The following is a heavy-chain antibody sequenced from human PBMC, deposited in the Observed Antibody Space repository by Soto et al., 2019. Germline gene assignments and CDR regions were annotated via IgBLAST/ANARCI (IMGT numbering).Heavy chain of an antibody. V-gene: IGHV4-39*01. J-gene: IGHJ6*02. Sequence: KQSQTLSLTCTVSGGSISSSSYYWGWIRQPPGKGLEWIGSIYYSGSTYYNPSLKSRVTISVDTSKNQFSLKLSSVTAADTAVYYCASPNYYYGSGDGMDVWGQGTTVTVSS. CDR2: IYYSGST. CDR3: ASPNYYYGSGDGMDV. D-gene: IGHD3-10*01. CDR1: GGSISSSSYY.